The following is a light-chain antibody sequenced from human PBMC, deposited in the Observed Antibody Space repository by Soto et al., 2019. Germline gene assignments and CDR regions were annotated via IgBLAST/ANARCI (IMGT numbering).Light chain of an antibody. Sequence: EIVLTQSPGTLSLSPGERATLSCRASQSVSSSYLAWYQQKPGQAPRLLIYGASSRATGIPDRFSGSGSGTDVTLTISRLKPEDFAVYYCQQYGSSLWTFGQGTKVEI. CDR1: QSVSSSY. CDR3: QQYGSSLWT. CDR2: GAS. J-gene: IGKJ1*01. V-gene: IGKV3-20*01.